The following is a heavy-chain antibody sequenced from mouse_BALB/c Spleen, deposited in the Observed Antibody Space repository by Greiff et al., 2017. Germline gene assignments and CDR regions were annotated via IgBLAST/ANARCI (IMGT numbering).Heavy chain of an antibody. CDR2: IDPENGNT. V-gene: IGHV14-1*02. D-gene: IGHD2-14*01. CDR1: GFNIKDYY. J-gene: IGHJ2*01. CDR3: ARGTHYFDY. Sequence: VQLQQSGAELVRPGALVKLSCKASGFNIKDYYMHWVKQRPEQGLEWIGWIDPENGNTIYDPKFQGKASITADTSSNTAYLQLSSLTSEDTAVYYCARGTHYFDYWGQGTTLTVSS.